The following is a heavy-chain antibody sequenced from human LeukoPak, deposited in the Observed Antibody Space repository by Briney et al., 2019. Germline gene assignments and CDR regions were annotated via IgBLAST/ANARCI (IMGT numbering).Heavy chain of an antibody. Sequence: ASVKVSCKASGYTFTGYYMHWVRQAPGQGLEWMGWINPNSGGTNYAQKFQGRVTMTRDTSISTAYMELSRLRSDDTAVYYCARMQGFGELLWGFDYWGQGTLVTVSS. CDR2: INPNSGGT. V-gene: IGHV1-2*02. CDR1: GYTFTGYY. CDR3: ARMQGFGELLWGFDY. D-gene: IGHD3-10*01. J-gene: IGHJ4*02.